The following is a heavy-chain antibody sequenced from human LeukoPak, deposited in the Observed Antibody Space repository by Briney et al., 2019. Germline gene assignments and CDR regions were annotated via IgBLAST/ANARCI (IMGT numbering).Heavy chain of an antibody. CDR3: ARVVEKQLVLFSRKNWFDP. CDR1: GGSISSGGYY. V-gene: IGHV4-31*03. J-gene: IGHJ5*02. Sequence: PSQTLSLTCTVSGGSISSGGYYWSWIRQHPGKGLEWIGYIYYSGSTYYNPSLKSRVTISVDTSKNQFSLKLSSVTAADTAVYYCARVVEKQLVLFSRKNWFDPWGQGTLVTVSS. CDR2: IYYSGST. D-gene: IGHD6-13*01.